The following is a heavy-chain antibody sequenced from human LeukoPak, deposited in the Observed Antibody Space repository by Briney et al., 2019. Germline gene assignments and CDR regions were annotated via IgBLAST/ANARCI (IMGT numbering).Heavy chain of an antibody. Sequence: GASVKVSCKASGYTFTGYYIHSLRQAPGQGLEWMGWINPNSGGTNYSQKYQGRVTMTRDTSISTAYMELSRMRSDDTAVYYCARNSLLDHWGQGTLVTVSS. V-gene: IGHV1-2*02. J-gene: IGHJ4*02. D-gene: IGHD2-21*01. CDR2: INPNSGGT. CDR3: ARNSLLDH. CDR1: GYTFTGYY.